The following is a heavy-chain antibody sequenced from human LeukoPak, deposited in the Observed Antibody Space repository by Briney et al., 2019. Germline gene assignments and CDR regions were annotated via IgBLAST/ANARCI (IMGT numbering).Heavy chain of an antibody. CDR2: ISSSGSTI. V-gene: IGHV3-11*01. D-gene: IGHD6-19*01. CDR1: GFTFSDYY. J-gene: IGHJ3*02. CDR3: ARQVAGTEVDAFDI. Sequence: GGSLRLSCAASGFTFSDYYMSWIRQAPGKGLEWVSYISSSGSTIYYADSVKGRFTISRDNAKNSLYLQMNSLRAEDTAVYYCARQVAGTEVDAFDIWGQGTMVTVSS.